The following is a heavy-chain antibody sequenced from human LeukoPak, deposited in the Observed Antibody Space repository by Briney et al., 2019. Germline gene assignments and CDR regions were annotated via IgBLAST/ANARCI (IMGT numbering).Heavy chain of an antibody. CDR1: GGSVTNSSYY. J-gene: IGHJ3*01. V-gene: IGHV4-39*07. D-gene: IGHD1-26*01. Sequence: SETLSLTCTVSGGSVTNSSYYWGWIRQPPGKGLEWIGSIYYTGSTYYSSSLKSRVTVSVDTSKNQFSLKLNSATAADTAVYYCARDVGGNYPPESAFDLWGQGTMVTVSS. CDR2: IYYTGST. CDR3: ARDVGGNYPPESAFDL.